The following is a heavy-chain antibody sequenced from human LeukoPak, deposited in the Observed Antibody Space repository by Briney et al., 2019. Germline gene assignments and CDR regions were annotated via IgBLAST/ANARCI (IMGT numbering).Heavy chain of an antibody. CDR2: IYYSGST. CDR3: ARREGDYGYWYFDL. CDR1: GGSISSYY. V-gene: IGHV4-59*08. Sequence: SETLSLTCTVSGGSISSYYWSWIRQPPGKGLEWIGYIYYSGSTNYNPSLKSRVTISVDTSKNQFSLKLSSVTAADTAVYYCARREGDYGYWYFDLWGRGTRVTVSS. D-gene: IGHD4-17*01. J-gene: IGHJ2*01.